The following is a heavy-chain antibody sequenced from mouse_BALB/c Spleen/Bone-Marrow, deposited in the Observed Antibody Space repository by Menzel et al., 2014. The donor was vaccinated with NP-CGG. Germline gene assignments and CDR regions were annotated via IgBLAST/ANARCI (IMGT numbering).Heavy chain of an antibody. CDR1: GYTSTDYY. V-gene: IGHV1-26*01. J-gene: IGHJ4*01. CDR3: ARSRAMDY. Sequence: SGPDLVKPGASVKMSCKASGYTSTDYYMKWVKQSHGKRLEWIGDINPNNGNTFYNQKFKGKASLTVDKSSTTAYMQLNSLTSEDSAVYYCARSRAMDYWGQGTSVTVSS. CDR2: INPNNGNT.